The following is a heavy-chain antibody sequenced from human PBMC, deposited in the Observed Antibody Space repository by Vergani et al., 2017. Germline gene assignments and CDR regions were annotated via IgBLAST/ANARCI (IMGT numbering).Heavy chain of an antibody. CDR1: GFTFSSYG. CDR3: ASSSASSWYDVYFDY. J-gene: IGHJ4*02. CDR2: IWYDGSNK. V-gene: IGHV3-33*01. Sequence: QVQLVESGGGVVQPGRSLRLSCAASGFTFSSYGMHWVRQAPGKGLEWVAVIWYDGSNKYYADSVKGRFTISRDNSKNTLYLQMNSLRAEDTAVYYCASSSASSWYDVYFDYWGQGTLVTVSS. D-gene: IGHD6-13*01.